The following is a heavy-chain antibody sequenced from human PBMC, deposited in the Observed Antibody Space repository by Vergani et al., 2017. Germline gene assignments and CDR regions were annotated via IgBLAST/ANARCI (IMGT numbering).Heavy chain of an antibody. CDR1: GGSISSYY. CDR2: IYYSGST. J-gene: IGHJ2*01. V-gene: IGHV4-59*01. D-gene: IGHD1-7*01. Sequence: QVQLQESGPGLVKPSETLSLTCTVSGGSISSYYWSWIRQPPGKGLEWIGYIYYSGSTNYNPSLKSRVTISVDTSKNQFSLKLSSVTAADTAVYYCARNRGITGTTSRFDLWGRGTLVTVSS. CDR3: ARNRGITGTTSRFDL.